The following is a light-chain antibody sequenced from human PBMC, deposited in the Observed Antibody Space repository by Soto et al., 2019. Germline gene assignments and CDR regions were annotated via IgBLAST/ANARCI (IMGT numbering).Light chain of an antibody. CDR3: QQRGEWPRT. Sequence: EIVLTQSPAILSLSPGERATLSCRASQSVGRFLVWYQQKPGQAPSLLLYDTSKRATGISERFSGSGSGTDFTLTITSLESQDVADYYCQQRGEWPRTFGGRTKVEMK. V-gene: IGKV3-11*01. CDR1: QSVGRF. CDR2: DTS. J-gene: IGKJ4*01.